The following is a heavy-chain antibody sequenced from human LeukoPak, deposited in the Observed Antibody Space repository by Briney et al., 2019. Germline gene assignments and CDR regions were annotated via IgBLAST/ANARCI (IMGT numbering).Heavy chain of an antibody. V-gene: IGHV3-30*02. CDR2: TRYDGSNK. D-gene: IGHD6-13*01. CDR1: GFTFSSYG. CDR3: ARDGGYRSSWNRFDY. Sequence: GGSLRLSCAASGFTFSSYGMHWVRQAPGKGLEWVAFTRYDGSNKYYADSVKGRFTISRDNSKNTLYLQMNSLRAEDTAVYYCARDGGYRSSWNRFDYWGQGTLVTVSS. J-gene: IGHJ4*02.